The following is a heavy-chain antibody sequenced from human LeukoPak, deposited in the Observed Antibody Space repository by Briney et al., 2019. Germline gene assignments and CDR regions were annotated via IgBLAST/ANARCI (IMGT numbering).Heavy chain of an antibody. CDR3: ASGSSGSSSWSIAY. D-gene: IGHD6-6*01. V-gene: IGHV3-33*01. J-gene: IGHJ4*02. CDR1: GFSFSTYG. Sequence: PGGSLRLSCAASGFSFSTYGMHWVRQAPSKGLEWVAVIWYDGSNKYYTDSVKGRFTISRDNSKSTLSLQMNSLRVEDTAVYYCASGSSGSSSWSIAYWGQGTLVTVSS. CDR2: IWYDGSNK.